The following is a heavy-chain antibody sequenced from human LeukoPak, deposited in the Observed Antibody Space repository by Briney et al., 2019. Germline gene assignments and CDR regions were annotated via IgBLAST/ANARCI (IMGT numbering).Heavy chain of an antibody. CDR3: ARARQQLVQGVDY. Sequence: ASVKVSCKASGYTFTGYYMHWVRQAPGQGPEWMGRINPNSGGTNYAQKFQGRVTMTRDTSISTAYMELSRLRSDDTAVYYCARARQQLVQGVDYWGQGTLVTVSS. J-gene: IGHJ4*02. V-gene: IGHV1-2*06. D-gene: IGHD6-13*01. CDR2: INPNSGGT. CDR1: GYTFTGYY.